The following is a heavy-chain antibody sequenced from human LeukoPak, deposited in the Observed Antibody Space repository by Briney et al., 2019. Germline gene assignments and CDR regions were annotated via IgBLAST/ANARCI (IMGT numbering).Heavy chain of an antibody. CDR3: ARDTYYDILTGPTGYYYGMDV. D-gene: IGHD3-9*01. CDR1: GGSISSYY. V-gene: IGHV4-4*07. CDR2: IYTSGST. J-gene: IGHJ6*02. Sequence: PSETLSLTCTVSGGSISSYYWSWIRQPAGKGLEWIGRIYTSGSTNYNPSLKSRVTMSVDTSKNQFSLKLSSVTAADTAVYYCARDTYYDILTGPTGYYYGMDVWGQGTTVTVSS.